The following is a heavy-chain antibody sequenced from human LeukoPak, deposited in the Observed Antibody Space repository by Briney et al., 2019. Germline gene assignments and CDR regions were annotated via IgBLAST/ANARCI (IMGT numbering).Heavy chain of an antibody. CDR2: INHSGST. CDR3: ASVEAYDSSAHGGY. CDR1: GGSFSGYY. V-gene: IGHV4-34*01. Sequence: SETLSLTCAVYGGSFSGYYWSWIRQPPGKGLEWIGEINHSGSTNYNPSLKSRVTISVDTSKNQFSLKLSSVTAADTAVYYCASVEAYDSSAHGGYWGQGTLVTVSS. J-gene: IGHJ4*02. D-gene: IGHD3-22*01.